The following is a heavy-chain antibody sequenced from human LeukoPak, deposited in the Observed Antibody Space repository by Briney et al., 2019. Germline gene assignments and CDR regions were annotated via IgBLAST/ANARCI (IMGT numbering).Heavy chain of an antibody. Sequence: GGSLRLSCAASGFTVSSNYMSWVRQAPGKGLEWVSVIYSGGSTYYADSVKDRFTISRDNSKNTLYLQMNSLRAEDTAVYYCARDRCSSTSCYNWFDPWGQGTLVTVSS. CDR3: ARDRCSSTSCYNWFDP. D-gene: IGHD2-2*01. CDR2: IYSGGST. J-gene: IGHJ5*02. CDR1: GFTVSSNY. V-gene: IGHV3-66*01.